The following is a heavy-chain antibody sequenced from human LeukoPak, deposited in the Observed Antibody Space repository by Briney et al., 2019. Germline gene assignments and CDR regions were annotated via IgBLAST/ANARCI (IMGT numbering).Heavy chain of an antibody. J-gene: IGHJ4*02. Sequence: SETLSLTCTVSGGSISSYYWSWVRQPPGKGLEWIGYIYYSGSTNYNPSLKSRVTISVDTSKNQFSLKLSSVTAADTAVYYCARVSISTLRTGDYFDYWGQGTLVTVSS. CDR1: GGSISSYY. V-gene: IGHV4-59*01. D-gene: IGHD2-2*01. CDR3: ARVSISTLRTGDYFDY. CDR2: IYYSGST.